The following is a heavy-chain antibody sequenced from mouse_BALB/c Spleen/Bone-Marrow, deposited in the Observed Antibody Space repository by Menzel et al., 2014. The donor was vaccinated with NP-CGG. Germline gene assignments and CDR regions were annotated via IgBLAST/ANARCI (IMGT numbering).Heavy chain of an antibody. J-gene: IGHJ3*01. CDR1: GFNIKDTY. V-gene: IGHV14-3*02. Sequence: EVKLVESGAELVKPGASVKLSCTASGFNIKDTYMHWVKQRPEQGLEWIGRIDPANGDIIYDPKFQGKATITADTSSNTAYLQLSSLTSEDTAVYYCARGGNYSWFAYWGQGTLVTVSA. CDR2: IDPANGDI. D-gene: IGHD2-1*01. CDR3: ARGGNYSWFAY.